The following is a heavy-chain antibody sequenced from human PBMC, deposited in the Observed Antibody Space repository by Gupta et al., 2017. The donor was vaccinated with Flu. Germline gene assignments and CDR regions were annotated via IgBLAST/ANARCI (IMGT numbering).Heavy chain of an antibody. J-gene: IGHJ4*02. CDR3: GRHISDGEGWYFDY. CDR2: IWTEGSNQ. V-gene: IGHV3-33*08. CDR1: GFLFSTYG. D-gene: IGHD5-24*01. Sequence: QVQLVESGGGVVQPGRSLRLSCAASGFLFSTYGMHWVPQAPGKGREWVAHIWTEGSNQNYADSVKGRFNISRDNSKSTLYLHMNSLRAEDTAMYYCGRHISDGEGWYFDYWGQGTLITVSS.